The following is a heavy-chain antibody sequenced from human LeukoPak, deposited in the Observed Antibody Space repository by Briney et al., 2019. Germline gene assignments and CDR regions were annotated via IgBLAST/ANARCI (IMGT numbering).Heavy chain of an antibody. CDR2: IYAGGNT. Sequence: PGGSLRLSCAASGFTFDDYGMSWVRQAPGKGLEWVSIIYAGGNTYFTDAVKGRFIISRDNSKNTVYLQMNSLRAEDTAVYYCAREDGSSSYFDYWGQGALVTVSS. V-gene: IGHV3-66*01. J-gene: IGHJ4*02. D-gene: IGHD6-13*01. CDR1: GFTFDDYG. CDR3: AREDGSSSYFDY.